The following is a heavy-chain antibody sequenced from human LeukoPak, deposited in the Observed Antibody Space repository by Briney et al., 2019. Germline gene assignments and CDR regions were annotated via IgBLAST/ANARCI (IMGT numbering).Heavy chain of an antibody. Sequence: GGSLRLSCAASGFTFSRYTMNWVRQAPGKGLEWVSSISSSSSYIYYADSVKGRFTISRDNSKNTLYLQMNSLRVEDTAVYYCARDVEMYSSTWSDAFDIWGQGTMVTVSS. CDR2: ISSSSSYI. CDR1: GFTFSRYT. J-gene: IGHJ3*02. CDR3: ARDVEMYSSTWSDAFDI. V-gene: IGHV3-21*01. D-gene: IGHD6-13*01.